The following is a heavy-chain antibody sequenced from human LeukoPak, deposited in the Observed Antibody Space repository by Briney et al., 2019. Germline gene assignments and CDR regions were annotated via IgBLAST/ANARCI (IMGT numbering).Heavy chain of an antibody. Sequence: ASVKVSCKASGYTFTGYYMHWVRQAPGQGLEWMGWINPNSGSTSYAQKFQGRVTMTRDTSTSTVYMELSSLRSEDTAVYYCARRVPYDSGNYYNPLGYWGQGTLVTVSS. J-gene: IGHJ4*02. V-gene: IGHV1-46*01. CDR3: ARRVPYDSGNYYNPLGY. CDR1: GYTFTGYY. CDR2: INPNSGST. D-gene: IGHD3-10*01.